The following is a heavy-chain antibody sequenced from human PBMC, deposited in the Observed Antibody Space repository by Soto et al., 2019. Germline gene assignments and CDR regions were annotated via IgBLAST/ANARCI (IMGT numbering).Heavy chain of an antibody. CDR1: GYTITSYD. Sequence: QVRLVQSGAEVKKPGASVKVSCKASGYTITSYDINWVRQAPGQGLEWMAWMNPNSGKTGNAQNFQGRVTMTRNTSISTVYMELSSLRSDDTAVYYCARGMGGYPSGWYFDLWGRGTLVTVSP. V-gene: IGHV1-8*01. CDR3: ARGMGGYPSGWYFDL. J-gene: IGHJ2*01. CDR2: MNPNSGKT. D-gene: IGHD5-12*01.